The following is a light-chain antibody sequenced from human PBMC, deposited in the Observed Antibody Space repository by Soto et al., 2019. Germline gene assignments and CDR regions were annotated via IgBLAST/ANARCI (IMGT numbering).Light chain of an antibody. CDR2: GVS. Sequence: IGLTQSPGTVSLSPGERATLSCRASQSVTSSYLAWYQQKPGQAPRLLIYGVSSRATGIPDRFSGSGAGTDFTLTISSLQSEDFATYYCQQLNSYPITFGQGTRLEIK. J-gene: IGKJ5*01. CDR3: QQLNSYPIT. V-gene: IGKV3-20*01. CDR1: QSVTSSY.